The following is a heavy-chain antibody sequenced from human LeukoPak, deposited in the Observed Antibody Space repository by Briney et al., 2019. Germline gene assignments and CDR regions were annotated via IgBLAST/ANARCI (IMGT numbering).Heavy chain of an antibody. CDR3: ARDNSVGDNAWWLDP. D-gene: IGHD1-26*01. J-gene: IGHJ5*02. Sequence: SSVTVSCKASGYTFTSYYMHWVRQAPGQGLEWMGLINPTGGSTGYAQKFQGRVTMTRDMSTSTDYMELSSLSSEDTAIYYCARDNSVGDNAWWLDPWGQGTLVTVSS. V-gene: IGHV1-46*01. CDR1: GYTFTSYY. CDR2: INPTGGST.